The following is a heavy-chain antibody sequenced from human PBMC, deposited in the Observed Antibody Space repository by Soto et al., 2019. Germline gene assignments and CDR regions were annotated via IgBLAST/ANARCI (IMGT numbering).Heavy chain of an antibody. Sequence: QVQLQESGPGLVKPSQTLSLTCTVSGGSISSGDYYWSWIRQPPGKGLEWIGYIYYSGSTYYNPSRKSRVTLSVDTSKSQVSLKLSSVTAADTAVYYCARGRDYYDSSGYHDYWGQGTLVTVSS. CDR1: GGSISSGDYY. CDR3: ARGRDYYDSSGYHDY. V-gene: IGHV4-30-4*01. J-gene: IGHJ4*02. CDR2: IYYSGST. D-gene: IGHD3-22*01.